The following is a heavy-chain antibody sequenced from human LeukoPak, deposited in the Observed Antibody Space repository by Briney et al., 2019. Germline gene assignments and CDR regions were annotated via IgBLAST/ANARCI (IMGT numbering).Heavy chain of an antibody. CDR2: ISSSGSTI. Sequence: GGSLRLSCAASGFTFSDYYMSWIRQAPGKGLEWVSYISSSGSTIYYADSVKGRFTISRDNSRNTLYVQMNSLRAEDTAVYYCANFERTVAGPYNWFDPWGQGTLVTVSS. J-gene: IGHJ5*02. V-gene: IGHV3-11*01. CDR3: ANFERTVAGPYNWFDP. D-gene: IGHD6-19*01. CDR1: GFTFSDYY.